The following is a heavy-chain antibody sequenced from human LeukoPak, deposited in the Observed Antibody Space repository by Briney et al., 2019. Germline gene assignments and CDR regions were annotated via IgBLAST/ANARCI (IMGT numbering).Heavy chain of an antibody. CDR1: GFTFSSYG. Sequence: GGSLRLSCAASGFTFSSYGMHWVRQAPGKGLEWVAFIRYDGSNKYYADSVKGRFTISRDNSKNTLYLQMNSLRAEGTAVYYCAKDLWDYYDSSGPFDYWGQGTLVTVSS. V-gene: IGHV3-30*02. CDR3: AKDLWDYYDSSGPFDY. J-gene: IGHJ4*02. CDR2: IRYDGSNK. D-gene: IGHD3-22*01.